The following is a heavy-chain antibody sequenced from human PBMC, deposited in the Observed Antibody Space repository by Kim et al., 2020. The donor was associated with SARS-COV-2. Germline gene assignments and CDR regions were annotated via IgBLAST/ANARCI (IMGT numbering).Heavy chain of an antibody. CDR1: GFTFSRSA. J-gene: IGHJ4*02. D-gene: IGHD1-26*01. V-gene: IGHV3-23*01. CDR2: ISGSGIHT. CDR3: AKEREGAAFDY. Sequence: GGXLRLSCAASGFTFSRSAMSWVRQAPGKGLEWVSAISGSGIHTYYADSVKGRFTTSRDNSKNTLFLQMNSLRGEDTAVYYCAKEREGAAFDYWGQGSLVSVSS.